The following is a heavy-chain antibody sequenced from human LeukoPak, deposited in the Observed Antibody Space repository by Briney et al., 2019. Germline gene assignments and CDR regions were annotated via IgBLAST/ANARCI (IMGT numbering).Heavy chain of an antibody. J-gene: IGHJ5*02. CDR2: MNPNSGNT. V-gene: IGHV1-8*01. CDR1: GYTFTTYD. Sequence: WASVKVSCKASGYTFTTYDINWVRQATGQGLEWMGWMNPNSGNTGSAQKFQGRVTMTRNTSITTAYMELSSLRSDDTAVYYCARGRGSGHKENWFDPWGQGTLVTVSP. CDR3: ARGRGSGHKENWFDP. D-gene: IGHD6-19*01.